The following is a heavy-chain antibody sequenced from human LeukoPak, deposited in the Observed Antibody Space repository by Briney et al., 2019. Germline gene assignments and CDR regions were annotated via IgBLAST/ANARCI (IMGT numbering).Heavy chain of an antibody. CDR2: VSAGSDAI. CDR3: ARDGGAGYDIDY. CDR1: GFTFSNYH. V-gene: IGHV3-48*02. J-gene: IGHJ4*02. Sequence: GGSLRLSCAASGFTFSNYHMNWVRQAPGKGLEWVSYVSAGSDAIYYADSVKGRFTTSRDNAKSSLYLQMNSLRDEDTAAYYCARDGGAGYDIDYWGQGTLVTVSS. D-gene: IGHD3-10*01.